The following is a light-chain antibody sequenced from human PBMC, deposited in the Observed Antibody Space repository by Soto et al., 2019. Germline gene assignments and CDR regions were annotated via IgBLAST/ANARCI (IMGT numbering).Light chain of an antibody. CDR3: CSYAENTDYV. V-gene: IGLV2-8*01. Sequence: QSALTQPPSASGSLGQSVTISCTGTSSDVGAYNYVSWYQQHPGKAPKLMIYEVTRRPSGVPDCFSGSKSGNTASLNVSGLQAEAEADYYCCSYAENTDYVFGNGTKVTV. CDR1: SSDVGAYNY. J-gene: IGLJ1*01. CDR2: EVT.